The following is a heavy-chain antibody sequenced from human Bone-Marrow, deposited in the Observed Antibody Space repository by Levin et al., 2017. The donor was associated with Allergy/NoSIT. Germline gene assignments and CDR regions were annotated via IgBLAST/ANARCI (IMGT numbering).Heavy chain of an antibody. CDR3: AKDLTAEWLALDS. CDR2: ISNDGRNK. D-gene: IGHD6-19*01. CDR1: GFRFSDYG. J-gene: IGHJ5*01. Sequence: GGSLRLSCAVSGFRFSDYGMDWVRQVPGKGLEWVALISNDGRNKYYAESVKGRFSISRDNFENTLYLQMNNLRLEDTAVYYGAKDLTAEWLALDSWGQGTLVTVSS. V-gene: IGHV3-30*18.